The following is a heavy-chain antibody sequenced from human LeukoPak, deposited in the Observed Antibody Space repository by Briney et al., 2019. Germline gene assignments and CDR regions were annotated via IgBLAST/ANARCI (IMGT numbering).Heavy chain of an antibody. Sequence: GGSLRLSCAASGFTFDDYAMHWVRQAPGKGLEWVSGISWNSGSIGYADSVKGRFTISRDNAKNSLYLQMNSLRAEDTALYYCAKDGSDYGDYNRFDYWGQGTLVTVSS. CDR3: AKDGSDYGDYNRFDY. V-gene: IGHV3-9*01. D-gene: IGHD4-17*01. J-gene: IGHJ4*02. CDR2: ISWNSGSI. CDR1: GFTFDDYA.